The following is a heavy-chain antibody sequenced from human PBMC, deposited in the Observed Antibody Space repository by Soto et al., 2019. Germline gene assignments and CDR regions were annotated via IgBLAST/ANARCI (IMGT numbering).Heavy chain of an antibody. Sequence: SETLSLTCTVSGGSISSGDYYWSWIRQPPGKGLEWIGYIYYSGSTYYNPSLKSRVTISVDTSKNQFSLKLSSVTAADTAVYYCARDSPNYDILTGYYTSHAFDIWGQGTMVTVSS. J-gene: IGHJ3*02. CDR1: GGSISSGDYY. V-gene: IGHV4-30-4*01. CDR2: IYYSGST. CDR3: ARDSPNYDILTGYYTSHAFDI. D-gene: IGHD3-9*01.